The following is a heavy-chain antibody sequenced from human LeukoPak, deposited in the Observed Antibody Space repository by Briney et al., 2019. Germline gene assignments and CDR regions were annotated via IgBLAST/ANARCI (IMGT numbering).Heavy chain of an antibody. CDR2: IIPIFGIA. J-gene: IGHJ4*02. CDR1: GGTFIIYA. V-gene: IGHV1-69*10. D-gene: IGHD2-21*01. Sequence: SVKVSFKASGGTFIIYAINWVPQAPGQGGEWMGRIIPIFGIANYAQKFQGRVTITADKSTSTAYMELSSLRSEDTAVYYCARWLGADCGGDCYDYWGQGTLVTVSS. CDR3: ARWLGADCGGDCYDY.